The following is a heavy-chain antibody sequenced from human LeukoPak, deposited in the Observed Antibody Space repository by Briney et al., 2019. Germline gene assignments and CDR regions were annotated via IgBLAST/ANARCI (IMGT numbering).Heavy chain of an antibody. CDR1: GFTFSDYY. CDR2: ISSSGSTI. CDR3: ARVYCGADCYGSIGWFDP. V-gene: IGHV3-11*04. D-gene: IGHD2-21*02. J-gene: IGHJ5*02. Sequence: GGSLRLSCAASGFTFSDYYMSWIRQAPGKGLEWDSYISSSGSTIYYADSVKGRFTISRDNAKNSLYLQMNSLRAEDTAVYYCARVYCGADCYGSIGWFDPWGQGTLVTVSS.